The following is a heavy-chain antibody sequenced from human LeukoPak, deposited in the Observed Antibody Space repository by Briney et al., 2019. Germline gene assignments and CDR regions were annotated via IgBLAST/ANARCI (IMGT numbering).Heavy chain of an antibody. CDR1: GGSISNSNYF. Sequence: SETLSLTCTVSGGSISNSNYFWAWLRQTPEKGLEWIGTIYESGTTYYTPSLKSRLTVSVDTSKNQFSLRLDSVTAADTAVYYCASNYYDSSGYYYVDYWGQGTLVTVSS. D-gene: IGHD3-22*01. CDR2: IYESGTT. CDR3: ASNYYDSSGYYYVDY. J-gene: IGHJ4*02. V-gene: IGHV4-39*01.